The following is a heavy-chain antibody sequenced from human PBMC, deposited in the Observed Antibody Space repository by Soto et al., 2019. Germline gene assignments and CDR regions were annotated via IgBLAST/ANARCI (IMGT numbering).Heavy chain of an antibody. J-gene: IGHJ4*02. V-gene: IGHV3-73*01. Sequence: VQLVESGGGVVQPGRSLRLSCAASGFTFSSYGMHWVRQASGKGLEWVGRIRNKTKNYATAYAASVKGRFTISRDDSKNTAFLQMNSLKIEDTAVYYCTVLDYWGQGTLVTVSS. CDR1: GFTFSSYG. D-gene: IGHD2-8*01. CDR3: TVLDY. CDR2: IRNKTKNYAT.